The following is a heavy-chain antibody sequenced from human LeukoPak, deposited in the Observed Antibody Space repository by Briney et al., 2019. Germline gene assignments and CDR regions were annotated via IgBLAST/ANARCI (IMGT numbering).Heavy chain of an antibody. V-gene: IGHV3-21*01. J-gene: IGHJ3*02. CDR2: ISSSSSYI. Sequence: GGSLRLSCAASGFTFSSYNMNWVRQAPGKGLEWVSSISSSSSYIYYADSVKGRFTISRDNAKNSLYLQMNSLRAEDTAVYYCARDRYSGYEGAFDIWGQGTMVTVSS. D-gene: IGHD5-12*01. CDR3: ARDRYSGYEGAFDI. CDR1: GFTFSSYN.